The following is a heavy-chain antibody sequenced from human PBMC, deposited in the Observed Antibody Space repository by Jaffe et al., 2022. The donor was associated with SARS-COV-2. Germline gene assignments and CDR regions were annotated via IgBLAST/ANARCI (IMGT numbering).Heavy chain of an antibody. V-gene: IGHV3-48*01. CDR3: ARGTPGIAAPLVLAKFDY. Sequence: EVQLVESGGGLVQPGGSLRLSCAASGFTFSSYSMNWVRQAPGKGLEWVSYISSSSSTIYYADSVKGRFTISRDNAKNSLYLQMNSLRAEDTAVYYCARGTPGIAAPLVLAKFDYWGQGTLVTVSS. J-gene: IGHJ4*02. D-gene: IGHD6-13*01. CDR2: ISSSSSTI. CDR1: GFTFSSYS.